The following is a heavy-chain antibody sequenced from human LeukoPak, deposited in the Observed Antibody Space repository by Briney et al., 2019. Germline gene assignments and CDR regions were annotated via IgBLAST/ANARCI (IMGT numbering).Heavy chain of an antibody. J-gene: IGHJ5*02. Sequence: SETLSLTCTVSGGSISSYYWSLIRQPPGKGLEWIGYSYYSGSTNYNPSLKSRVTISVDTSKNQFSLKLSSVTAADTAVYYCARLETYYYDSSGYFWFDPWGQGTLVTVSS. D-gene: IGHD3-22*01. CDR1: GGSISSYY. CDR2: SYYSGST. CDR3: ARLETYYYDSSGYFWFDP. V-gene: IGHV4-59*08.